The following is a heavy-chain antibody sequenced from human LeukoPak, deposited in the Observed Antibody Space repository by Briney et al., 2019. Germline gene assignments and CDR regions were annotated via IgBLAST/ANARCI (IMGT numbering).Heavy chain of an antibody. V-gene: IGHV3-30*02. J-gene: IGHJ4*02. CDR2: IRYDGSNK. Sequence: GGSLRLSCAASGFTFSSYGMHWVRQAPGKGLEWVAFIRYDGSNKYYADSVKGRFTISRDNSKNTLYLQMNSLRAEDTAVYYCAKDLGIRYYDFWSGPFDYWGQGTLVTVSS. CDR3: AKDLGIRYYDFWSGPFDY. CDR1: GFTFSSYG. D-gene: IGHD3-3*01.